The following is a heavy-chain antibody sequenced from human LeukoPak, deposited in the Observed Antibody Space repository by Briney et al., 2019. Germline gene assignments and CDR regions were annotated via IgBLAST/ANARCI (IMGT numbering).Heavy chain of an antibody. CDR3: ARGHPYYYDSSGYRKNFDY. J-gene: IGHJ4*02. Sequence: PSETLSLTCAVYGGSFSGYYWSWIRQPPGKGLEWIGEINHSGSTNYNPSLKSRVTISVDTSKNQFSLKLSSVTAADTAVYYCARGHPYYYDSSGYRKNFDYWGQGTLVTVSS. D-gene: IGHD3-22*01. V-gene: IGHV4-34*01. CDR2: INHSGST. CDR1: GGSFSGYY.